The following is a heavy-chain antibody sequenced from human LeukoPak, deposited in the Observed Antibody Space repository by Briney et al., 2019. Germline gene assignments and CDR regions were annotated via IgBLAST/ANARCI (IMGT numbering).Heavy chain of an antibody. J-gene: IGHJ4*02. V-gene: IGHV3-23*01. D-gene: IGHD3-16*01. CDR3: VRGLVEVNTGIFDF. Sequence: PGGSLRLSCAASGFTFGGYAMTWVREAPGKGLEWLSAIRGNGDSTFYRDSVKGRFTISRDNSKSTLHLQMNSLRAEDTAMYYCVRGLVEVNTGIFDFWGQGTLVAVSS. CDR1: GFTFGGYA. CDR2: IRGNGDST.